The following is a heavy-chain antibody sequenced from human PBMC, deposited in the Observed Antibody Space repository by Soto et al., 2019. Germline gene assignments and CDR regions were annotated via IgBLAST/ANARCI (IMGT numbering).Heavy chain of an antibody. CDR2: ISGSGGST. D-gene: IGHD6-19*01. CDR1: GFTFSSYA. V-gene: IGHV3-23*01. J-gene: IGHJ4*02. CDR3: ARRSSGWYFDY. Sequence: EVQLLESGGGVVQPGGSLRLSCAASGFTFSSYAMSWVRQAPGKGLEWVAAISGSGGSTYYADSVKGRFTISRDNSKKSLYLQMNSLRAEDTAVYYCARRSSGWYFDYWGQGTLVTVSS.